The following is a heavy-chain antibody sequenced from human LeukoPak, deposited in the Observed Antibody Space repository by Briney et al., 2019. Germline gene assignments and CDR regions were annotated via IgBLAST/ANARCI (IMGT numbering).Heavy chain of an antibody. Sequence: ASVKVSCKASGYTFTSYYMHWVRQAPGQGLEWMGWINPNSGGTNYAQKFQGRVTMTRDTSISTAYMELSRLRSDDTAVYYCARADSTGTTWDYWGQGTLVTVSS. V-gene: IGHV1-2*02. CDR3: ARADSTGTTWDY. D-gene: IGHD1-7*01. CDR2: INPNSGGT. J-gene: IGHJ4*02. CDR1: GYTFTSYY.